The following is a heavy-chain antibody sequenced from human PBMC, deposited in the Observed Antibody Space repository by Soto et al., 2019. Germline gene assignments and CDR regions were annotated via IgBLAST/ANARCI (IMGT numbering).Heavy chain of an antibody. D-gene: IGHD5-18*01. CDR2: IYYSGST. Sequence: SETLSLTCTVSGGSISSYYWSWIRQPPGKGLEWIGYIYYSGSTNYNPSLKSRVTISVDTSKNQFSLKLSSVTAADTAVYYCARDGLPNRWFDYWGQGTLVTVSS. V-gene: IGHV4-59*01. CDR3: ARDGLPNRWFDY. CDR1: GGSISSYY. J-gene: IGHJ4*02.